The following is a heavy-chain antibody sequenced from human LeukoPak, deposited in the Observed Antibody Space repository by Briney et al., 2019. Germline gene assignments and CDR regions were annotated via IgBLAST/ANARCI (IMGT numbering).Heavy chain of an antibody. CDR3: ARDTSVSFDY. CDR1: GFTLSDHY. J-gene: IGHJ4*02. Sequence: PGGSLRLSCAASGFTLSDHYMVWVRQAPGKGLEWVGRTRNKADSYTTDYAASVKGRFTISRDDSKSSLYLQMNSLKTEDTAVYYCARDTSVSFDYWGRGTLVTVSS. CDR2: TRNKADSYTT. V-gene: IGHV3-72*01. D-gene: IGHD2-2*01.